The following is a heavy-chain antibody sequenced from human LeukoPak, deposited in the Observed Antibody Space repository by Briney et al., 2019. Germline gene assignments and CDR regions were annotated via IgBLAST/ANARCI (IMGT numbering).Heavy chain of an antibody. CDR2: INHSGST. V-gene: IGHV4-34*01. D-gene: IGHD6-19*01. CDR1: GGSFSGYY. CDR3: ARGHGIAVAGISDWFDP. J-gene: IGHJ5*02. Sequence: SETLSLTCAVYGGSFSGYYWSWIRQPPGKGLEWIGEINHSGSTNYNPSLKSRVTLSVDTSKNQFSLKLSSVTAADTAVYYCARGHGIAVAGISDWFDPWGQGTLVTVSS.